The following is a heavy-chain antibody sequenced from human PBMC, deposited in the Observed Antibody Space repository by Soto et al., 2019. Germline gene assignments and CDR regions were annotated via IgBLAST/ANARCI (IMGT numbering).Heavy chain of an antibody. D-gene: IGHD2-15*01. Sequence: QVQLVQSGAEVKKPGSSVKVSCKASGGTFNSYAISWVRQAPGQGLEWMGGIIPIFGTANYAQKFQGRVTITADESTSTAYMELSSLRSEDTAVYYCARDPHPYCSGGSCYYDAFDIWGQGTMVTVSS. CDR2: IIPIFGTA. CDR3: ARDPHPYCSGGSCYYDAFDI. J-gene: IGHJ3*02. CDR1: GGTFNSYA. V-gene: IGHV1-69*01.